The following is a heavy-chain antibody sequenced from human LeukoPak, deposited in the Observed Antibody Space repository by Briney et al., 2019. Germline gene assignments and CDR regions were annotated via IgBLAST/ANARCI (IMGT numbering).Heavy chain of an antibody. CDR2: ISAYNGNT. Sequence: EASVKVSCKASGYTFTGYGISWVRQAPGQGLEWMGWISAYNGNTNYALQLQGRVTMTTDTSTSTAYMELRSLRSDDTAVYYCARVSVTLFGAVIILNAFDVWGQGTMVTVSS. D-gene: IGHD3-3*01. J-gene: IGHJ3*01. CDR3: ARVSVTLFGAVIILNAFDV. CDR1: GYTFTGYG. V-gene: IGHV1-18*01.